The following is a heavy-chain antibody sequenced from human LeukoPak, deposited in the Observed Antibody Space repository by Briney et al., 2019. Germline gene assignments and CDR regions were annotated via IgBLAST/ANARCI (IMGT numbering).Heavy chain of an antibody. V-gene: IGHV4-4*07. CDR2: IYATGST. Sequence: SETLSLTCTVSGGSISSSYWSWIRQPAGKGLEWIGRIYATGSTNYSPSLKSRVTMSVDTSKNQFSLRLSSVTAADTAVYYCAGSSSWHAGRLNFDYWGQGTLVTVSS. CDR1: GGSISSSY. CDR3: AGSSSWHAGRLNFDY. J-gene: IGHJ4*02. D-gene: IGHD6-13*01.